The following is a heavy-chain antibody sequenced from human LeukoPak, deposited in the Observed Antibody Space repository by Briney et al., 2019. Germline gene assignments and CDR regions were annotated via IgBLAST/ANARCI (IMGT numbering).Heavy chain of an antibody. CDR2: ISAYNGNT. Sequence: ASVKVSCKASGYTFTSYGISWVRQAPGQVLEWMGWISAYNGNTNYAQKLQGRVTMTTDTSTSTAYMELRSLRSDDTAVYYCAREVVPAAITYGMDVWGQGTTVTVSS. J-gene: IGHJ6*02. D-gene: IGHD2-2*02. V-gene: IGHV1-18*01. CDR3: AREVVPAAITYGMDV. CDR1: GYTFTSYG.